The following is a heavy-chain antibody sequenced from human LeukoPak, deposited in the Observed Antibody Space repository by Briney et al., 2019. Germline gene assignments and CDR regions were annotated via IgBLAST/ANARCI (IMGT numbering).Heavy chain of an antibody. CDR2: FGISGTI. J-gene: IGHJ4*02. Sequence: GGSPRLSCAASGFTVNTYDMHWVRQAPGEGPEWIAYFGISGTIYYADSVRGRFTISRDNAKNSLFLQMNSLRVDDTAIYYCAGYGVYPYWGQGTPVTVSS. D-gene: IGHD4-17*01. CDR3: AGYGVYPY. CDR1: GFTVNTYD. V-gene: IGHV3-48*01.